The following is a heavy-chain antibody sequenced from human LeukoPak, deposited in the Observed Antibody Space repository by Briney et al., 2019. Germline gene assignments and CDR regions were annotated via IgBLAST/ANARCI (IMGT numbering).Heavy chain of an antibody. CDR2: IVIGSGNT. J-gene: IGHJ6*02. V-gene: IGHV1-58*01. CDR3: AADVSSGWLHYYYGMDV. CDR1: GYTFTSSA. Sequence: SVKVSGKASGYTFTSSAVQWVRQARGQRLEWIGWIVIGSGNTNYAQKFQERVTITRDMSTSTAYMELSSLRSEDTAVYYCAADVSSGWLHYYYGMDVWGQGTTVTVSS. D-gene: IGHD6-19*01.